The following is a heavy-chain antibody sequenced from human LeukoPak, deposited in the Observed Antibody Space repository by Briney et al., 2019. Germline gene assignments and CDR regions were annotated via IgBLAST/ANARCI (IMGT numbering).Heavy chain of an antibody. J-gene: IGHJ4*02. Sequence: GASVKVSCKASGYTFTVYYLHWGRQPPGQGLEWMGWINPNSVATNYAQKFQGRVTLTRDTSITTAYMQLSRLSSDDTAVYYCARDVSRSRDFWGQGTLVTVSS. V-gene: IGHV1-2*02. CDR1: GYTFTVYY. CDR3: ARDVSRSRDF. CDR2: INPNSVAT. D-gene: IGHD2-8*01.